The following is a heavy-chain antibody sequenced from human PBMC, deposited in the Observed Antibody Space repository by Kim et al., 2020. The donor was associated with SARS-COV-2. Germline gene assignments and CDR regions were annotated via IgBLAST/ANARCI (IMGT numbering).Heavy chain of an antibody. CDR1: GFTFNDYA. CDR3: TKDILAALPMHYFDY. Sequence: GGSLRLSCTTSGFTFNDYAMHWVRQAPGKGLEWVSGISWNNGSICYADSVKGRFTISRDNAKNSLYLQMNSLRADDTALYYCTKDILAALPMHYFDY. V-gene: IGHV3-9*01. CDR2: ISWNNGSI. J-gene: IGHJ4*01. D-gene: IGHD6-6*01.